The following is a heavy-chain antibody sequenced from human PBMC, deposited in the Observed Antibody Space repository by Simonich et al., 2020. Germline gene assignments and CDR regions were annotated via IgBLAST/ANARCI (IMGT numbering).Heavy chain of an antibody. Sequence: QVQLQESGPGLVKPSETLSLTCTVSGGSISSYYWSWIRQPPGKGLEWIGYIYYRGSTNDNPSLKSRVTISVDTSKNQFSLKLSSVTAADTAVYYCARHDRWLQFYFDYWGQGTLVTVSS. CDR1: GGSISSYY. J-gene: IGHJ4*02. D-gene: IGHD5-12*01. CDR3: ARHDRWLQFYFDY. CDR2: IYYRGST. V-gene: IGHV4-59*08.